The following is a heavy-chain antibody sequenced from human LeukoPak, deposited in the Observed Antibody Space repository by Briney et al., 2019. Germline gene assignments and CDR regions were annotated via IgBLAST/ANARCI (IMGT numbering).Heavy chain of an antibody. J-gene: IGHJ4*02. CDR3: AKRLSFGVAIGDFDY. D-gene: IGHD3-3*01. Sequence: GGSLRLSCAASGFTFSNYAMSWVRQAPGKGLEWVSAISGSGDSTYYADSVKGRFTISRDSSMETLYLQMNSLRAEDTATYFCAKRLSFGVAIGDFDYWGREPWSPSPQ. V-gene: IGHV3-23*01. CDR2: ISGSGDST. CDR1: GFTFSNYA.